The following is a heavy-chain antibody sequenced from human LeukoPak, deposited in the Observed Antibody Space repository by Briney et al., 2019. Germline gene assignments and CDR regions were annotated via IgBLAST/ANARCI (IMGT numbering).Heavy chain of an antibody. CDR1: GFTFDDYG. V-gene: IGHV3-20*01. CDR3: ARARITTQSAFDI. J-gene: IGHJ3*02. Sequence: GGSLRLSCAASGFTFDDYGMSWVRQAPGKGLEWGSGINWNGGSTGYADSVKGRFTISRDNAKNSLYLQMNSLRAEDTALYLCARARITTQSAFDIWGQGTMVTVSS. D-gene: IGHD1-14*01. CDR2: INWNGGST.